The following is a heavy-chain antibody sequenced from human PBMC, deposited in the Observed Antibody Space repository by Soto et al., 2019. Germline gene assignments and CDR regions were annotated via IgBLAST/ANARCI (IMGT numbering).Heavy chain of an antibody. CDR2: IDPTDSFT. CDR1: GYNFTSYW. J-gene: IGHJ6*02. Sequence: ESLQISCKGSGYNFTSYWIIWVRQMPGKGLEWMGNIDPTDSFTNYSPSFQGHVTISTDKSMSTAYLQWGTLKASDTAMYYCARRGYDFWSGLDVWGQGTTVTVSS. D-gene: IGHD3-3*01. V-gene: IGHV5-10-1*01. CDR3: ARRGYDFWSGLDV.